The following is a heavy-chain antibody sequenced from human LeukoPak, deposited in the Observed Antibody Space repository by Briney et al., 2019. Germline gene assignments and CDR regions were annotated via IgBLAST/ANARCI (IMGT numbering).Heavy chain of an antibody. Sequence: ASVKVSCKASGYTFTSYYMHWVRQAPGQGLEWMGIINPSGGSTSYAQKFQGRVTMTRDTSTSTVYMELSSLRSEDTAVHYCARGYGLLSWVYNWFDPWGQGTLVTVSS. CDR3: ARGYGLLSWVYNWFDP. CDR2: INPSGGST. J-gene: IGHJ5*02. D-gene: IGHD2-2*01. CDR1: GYTFTSYY. V-gene: IGHV1-46*01.